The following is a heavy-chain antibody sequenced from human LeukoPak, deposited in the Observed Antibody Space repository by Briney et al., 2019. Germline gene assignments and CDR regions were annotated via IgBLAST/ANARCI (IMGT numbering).Heavy chain of an antibody. CDR1: GGSISSYY. Sequence: SETLSLTCTVSGGSISSYYWSWIRQPPGKGLEWIGYIYYSGSTNYNPSLKSRVTISVDTSKNQFSLKLSSVTAADTAVYYCARQYSSGWYGGNWFDPWGQGTLVTLSS. CDR2: IYYSGST. V-gene: IGHV4-59*08. CDR3: ARQYSSGWYGGNWFDP. J-gene: IGHJ5*02. D-gene: IGHD6-19*01.